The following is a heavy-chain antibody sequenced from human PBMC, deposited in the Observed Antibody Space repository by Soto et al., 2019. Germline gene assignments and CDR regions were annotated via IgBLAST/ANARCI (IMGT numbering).Heavy chain of an antibody. J-gene: IGHJ6*02. D-gene: IGHD1-20*01. CDR2: IREDGGES. Sequence: EVQLVESGGGSVQSGGSLRLSCVASGFTFSNYWMNWVRQAPGKGLEWVANIREDGGESHYVDSVEGRFTISRDNARMSLYLQMNSLRAEDTAVYYCAREADNYYYHHGLDVWGQGTTVTVSS. CDR1: GFTFSNYW. CDR3: AREADNYYYHHGLDV. V-gene: IGHV3-7*04.